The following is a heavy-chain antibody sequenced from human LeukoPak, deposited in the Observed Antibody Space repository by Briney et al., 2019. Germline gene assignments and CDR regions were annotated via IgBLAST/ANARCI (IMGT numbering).Heavy chain of an antibody. Sequence: GGSLRLSCAASGFTFSSYAMSWVRQAPGKGLGWVSAISGSGGSTYYADSVKGRFTSSRDNSKNTLYLQMNSLRAEDTAVYYCAKDQRAIFDYWGQGTLVTVSS. CDR2: ISGSGGST. J-gene: IGHJ4*02. CDR1: GFTFSSYA. CDR3: AKDQRAIFDY. V-gene: IGHV3-23*01. D-gene: IGHD2-2*01.